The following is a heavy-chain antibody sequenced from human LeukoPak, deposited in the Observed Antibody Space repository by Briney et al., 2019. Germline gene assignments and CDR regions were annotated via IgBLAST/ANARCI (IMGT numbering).Heavy chain of an antibody. J-gene: IGHJ4*02. D-gene: IGHD6-13*01. CDR1: GGSISRSNW. Sequence: PSETLSLTCAVSGGSISRSNWWSWVRQSPGKGLEWIGEIYDNGSTNYNPSLKSRVTISVDKSRNQFSLKLSSVTAADTAVYYCASPRAERSTWYAVDYWGQGTLVTVSA. CDR2: IYDNGST. V-gene: IGHV4-4*02. CDR3: ASPRAERSTWYAVDY.